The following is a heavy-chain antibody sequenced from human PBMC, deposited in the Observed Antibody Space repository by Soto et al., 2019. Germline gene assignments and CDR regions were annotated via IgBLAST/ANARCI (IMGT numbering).Heavy chain of an antibody. CDR2: IIPILGIA. V-gene: IGHV1-69*04. CDR3: ARDNWNYYMDV. J-gene: IGHJ6*03. CDR1: GGTYSSYT. D-gene: IGHD1-20*01. Sequence: SVKVSCRASGGTYSSYTISWVRQAPGQGLEWMGRIIPILGIANYAQKFQGRVTITADKSTSTAYMELSSLRSEDTAVYYCARDNWNYYMDVWGKGTTVTVSS.